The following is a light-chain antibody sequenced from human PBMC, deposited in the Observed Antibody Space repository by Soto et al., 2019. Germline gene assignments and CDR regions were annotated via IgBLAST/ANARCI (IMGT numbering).Light chain of an antibody. CDR2: DVR. Sequence: QSALTQPPSVSGSPGQSVTISCSGTSSDIGGYSFVSWYQQHPGNTPKLIIYDVRNPPSGVPDRFSGSKSGNTASLTISGLQAEDEADYYCCSYAGTYSVIFGGGTKLTVL. CDR1: SSDIGGYSF. J-gene: IGLJ2*01. CDR3: CSYAGTYSVI. V-gene: IGLV2-11*01.